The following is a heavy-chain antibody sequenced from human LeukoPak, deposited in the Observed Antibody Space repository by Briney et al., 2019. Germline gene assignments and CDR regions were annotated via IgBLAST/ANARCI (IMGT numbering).Heavy chain of an antibody. CDR1: GFTFSNYW. V-gene: IGHV3-74*01. Sequence: GGSLRLSCAASGFTFSNYWMHWVRQAPGKGLVWVSRINSDGSSATYADSVEDRFTISRDNSKNTLYLQMDSLRDEDTAVYYCTRDRGYTYGHPLDYWGQGTLVTVSS. CDR2: INSDGSSA. J-gene: IGHJ4*02. D-gene: IGHD5-18*01. CDR3: TRDRGYTYGHPLDY.